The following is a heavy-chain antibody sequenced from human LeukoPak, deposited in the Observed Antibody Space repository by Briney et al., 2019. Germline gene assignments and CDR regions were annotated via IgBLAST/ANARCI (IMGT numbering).Heavy chain of an antibody. CDR1: GFTFDDYG. Sequence: GGSLRLSCAASGFTFDDYGMSWVRQAPGKGLGWVSGINWNGGSTGYADSVKGRFTISRDNAKNSLYLQMNSLRAEDTALYYCARGGTELLWFGEPNPYYFDYWGQGTLVTVSS. J-gene: IGHJ4*02. CDR3: ARGGTELLWFGEPNPYYFDY. V-gene: IGHV3-20*04. CDR2: INWNGGST. D-gene: IGHD3-10*01.